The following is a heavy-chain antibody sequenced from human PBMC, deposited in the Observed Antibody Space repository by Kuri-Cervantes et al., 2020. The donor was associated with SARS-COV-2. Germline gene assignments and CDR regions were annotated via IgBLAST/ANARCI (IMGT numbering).Heavy chain of an antibody. CDR1: GYTFSSYA. CDR3: ARSAAAGIRVGWFDP. D-gene: IGHD6-13*01. CDR2: INAGNGNT. J-gene: IGHJ5*02. V-gene: IGHV1-3*01. Sequence: ASVKVSCKAPGYTFSSYATHWVRQAPGQRLEWMGWINAGNGNTKYSQKFQGRVTMTRDTSTSTVYMELSSLRSEDTAVYYCARSAAAGIRVGWFDPWGQGTLVTVSS.